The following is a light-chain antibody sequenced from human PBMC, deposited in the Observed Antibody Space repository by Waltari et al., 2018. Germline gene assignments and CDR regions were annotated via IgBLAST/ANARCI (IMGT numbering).Light chain of an antibody. V-gene: IGKV3D-15*01. Sequence: EVVMTQSPATLSVSPGERVSLSCRASQSAKTISSWYQQTPGQAPRLLIYRASTRAAGVPDRFSGSGSGTEFTLTFSSLQSEDSAIYYCQQYNIWPWTFGPGTNVDIK. CDR1: QSAKTI. J-gene: IGKJ1*01. CDR3: QQYNIWPWT. CDR2: RAS.